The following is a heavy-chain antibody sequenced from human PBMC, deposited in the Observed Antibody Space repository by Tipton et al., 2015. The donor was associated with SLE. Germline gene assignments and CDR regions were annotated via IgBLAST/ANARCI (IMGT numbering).Heavy chain of an antibody. CDR2: ISSSSSTI. CDR3: ARGRELRYYYYYMDV. Sequence: SLRLSCAASGFTFSSYSMNWVRQAPGKGLEWVSYISSSSSTIYYADSVKGRFTISRDNAKNSLYLQMNSLRAEDTAVYYCARGRELRYYYYYMDVWGKGTTVTVSS. V-gene: IGHV3-48*01. CDR1: GFTFSSYS. J-gene: IGHJ6*03. D-gene: IGHD1-7*01.